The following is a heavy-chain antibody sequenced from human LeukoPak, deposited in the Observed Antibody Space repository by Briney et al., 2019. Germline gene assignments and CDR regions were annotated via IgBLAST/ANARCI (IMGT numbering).Heavy chain of an antibody. CDR3: ARVRYSSSWNFDY. D-gene: IGHD6-13*01. Sequence: PSETLSLTCTVSGGSISSYYWSWIRQPPGKGLEWIGYIYYSGSTNYNPSLKSRVTISVDTSKNQFSLKLSSVTAADTAVYYCARVRYSSSWNFDYWGQGTLVTVSS. CDR2: IYYSGST. CDR1: GGSISSYY. V-gene: IGHV4-59*01. J-gene: IGHJ4*02.